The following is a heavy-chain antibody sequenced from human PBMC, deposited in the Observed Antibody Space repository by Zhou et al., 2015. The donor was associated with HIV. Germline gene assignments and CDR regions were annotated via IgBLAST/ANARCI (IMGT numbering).Heavy chain of an antibody. V-gene: IGHV1-69*12. Sequence: QVQLVQSGAEVKKPGSSVKVSCKASGGTFSSYAISWVRQAPGQGLEWMGGIIPIFGTANYAQKFQGRVTITADESTSTAYMELSSLRSEDTAVYYCARDQNSALLGYYYYGMERLGPRDHGHRLL. CDR2: IIPIFGTA. D-gene: IGHD1-26*01. CDR3: ARDQNSALLGYYYYGMER. J-gene: IGHJ6*02. CDR1: GGTFSSYA.